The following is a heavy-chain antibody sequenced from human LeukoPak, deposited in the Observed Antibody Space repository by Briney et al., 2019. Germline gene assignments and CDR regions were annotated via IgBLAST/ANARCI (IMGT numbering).Heavy chain of an antibody. Sequence: SETLSLTCAVYSGSFSGYYWSWIRQPPGKGLEWIGEINHSGSTNYNPSLKSRVTISVDTSKNQFSLKLSSVTAADTAVYYCARGRHYYGSGSYYNVRSWFDPWGQGTLVTVSS. CDR2: INHSGST. CDR3: ARGRHYYGSGSYYNVRSWFDP. V-gene: IGHV4-34*01. CDR1: SGSFSGYY. D-gene: IGHD3-10*01. J-gene: IGHJ5*02.